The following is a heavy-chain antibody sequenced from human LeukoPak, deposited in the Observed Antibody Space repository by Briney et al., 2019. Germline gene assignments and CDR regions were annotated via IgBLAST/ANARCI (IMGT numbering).Heavy chain of an antibody. CDR1: GFSVRENP. V-gene: IGHV3-7*01. CDR3: ARDYTGGWNDY. D-gene: IGHD7-27*01. J-gene: IGHJ4*02. Sequence: GGTLRLSCAASGFSVRENPINWVRQAKGKGLECVAKIREDGSEKHYVDSVKGRFTISRDNAKNSLYLQMTSLRAEDTAVYYCARDYTGGWNDYWGQGTLVTVSS. CDR2: IREDGSEK.